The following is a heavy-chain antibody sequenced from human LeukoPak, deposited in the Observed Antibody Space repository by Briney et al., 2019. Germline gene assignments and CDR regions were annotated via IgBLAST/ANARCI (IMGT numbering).Heavy chain of an antibody. CDR3: AKGELNYYYYYMDV. CDR2: INADGSTT. J-gene: IGHJ6*03. D-gene: IGHD3-10*01. V-gene: IGHV3-74*01. Sequence: GGSLRLSCAASGSGFTFNNYWMHWVRQAPGKGLVWVSRINADGSTTSYADSVRDRFTISRDNAKNTLYLQMNSLRAEDTAVYYCAKGELNYYYYYMDVWGKGTTVTVSS. CDR1: GSGFTFNNYW.